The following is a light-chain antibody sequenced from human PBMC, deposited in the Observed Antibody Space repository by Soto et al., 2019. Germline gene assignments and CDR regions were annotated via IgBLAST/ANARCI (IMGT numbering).Light chain of an antibody. CDR1: QSVRTN. J-gene: IGKJ2*01. V-gene: IGKV3-15*01. Sequence: EIVMTQSPATLSVSPGERVTLSCRASQSVRTNLAWYQQKPGQAPRRLIYGASTRATGVPARFSGSGSGTEFTLTISILQSEDFAIYFWQQYNDWPPVYTFGQGTKLEIK. CDR3: QQYNDWPPVYT. CDR2: GAS.